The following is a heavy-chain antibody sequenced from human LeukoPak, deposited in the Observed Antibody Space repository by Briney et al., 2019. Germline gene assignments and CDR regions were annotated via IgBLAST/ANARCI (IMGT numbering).Heavy chain of an antibody. CDR1: GFTFSNAW. V-gene: IGHV3-15*01. CDR2: IKSKTDGGTT. Sequence: GGSLRLSCAASGFTFSNAWTSWVRQAPGKGLEWVGRIKSKTDGGTTDYAAPVKGRFTISRDDSKNTLYLQMNSLKTEDTAVYYCTTDFTMIVVVTDYYFDYWGQGTLVTVSS. D-gene: IGHD3-22*01. J-gene: IGHJ4*02. CDR3: TTDFTMIVVVTDYYFDY.